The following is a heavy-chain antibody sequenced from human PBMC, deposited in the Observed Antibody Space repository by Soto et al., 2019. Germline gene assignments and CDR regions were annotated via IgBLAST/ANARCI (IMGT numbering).Heavy chain of an antibody. Sequence: QVQLVQSGAEVKQPGASVKVSCKASGYTFTSYGISWVRQAPGQGLEWMGWISAYNGNTNYAQKLQGRVTMTTDTSTSPAYMEMRSLRSDDTAVYYCARGDCSSTSCYFLDIWGQGTMVSVSS. CDR2: ISAYNGNT. D-gene: IGHD2-2*01. V-gene: IGHV1-18*01. J-gene: IGHJ3*02. CDR1: GYTFTSYG. CDR3: ARGDCSSTSCYFLDI.